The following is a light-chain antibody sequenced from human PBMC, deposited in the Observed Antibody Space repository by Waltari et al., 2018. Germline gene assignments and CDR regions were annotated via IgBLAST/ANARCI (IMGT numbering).Light chain of an antibody. CDR3: QQRTNWPGVT. CDR2: DAS. V-gene: IGKV3-11*01. Sequence: IVLTQSPATLSLSPGERAILSCRASQSVSGSLAWYQQKPGQAPRLLVFDASKRASGFPARFSGSGSGTDFTLTISGLESEDFAVYFCQQRTNWPGVTFGGGTKVEIK. J-gene: IGKJ4*01. CDR1: QSVSGS.